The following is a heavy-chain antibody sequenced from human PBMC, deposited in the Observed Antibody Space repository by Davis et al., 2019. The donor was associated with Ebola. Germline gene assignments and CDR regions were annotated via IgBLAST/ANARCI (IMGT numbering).Heavy chain of an antibody. D-gene: IGHD3-22*01. Sequence: SETLSLTCTVSGGSISSYYWSWIRQPAGKGLEWIGRIYTSGSTNYNPSLKSRVTMSVDTSKNQFSLKLSSVTAADTAVYYCAAAAYYYDSSGYYGLVDYWGQGTLVTVSS. CDR1: GGSISSYY. V-gene: IGHV4-4*07. CDR3: AAAAYYYDSSGYYGLVDY. CDR2: IYTSGST. J-gene: IGHJ4*02.